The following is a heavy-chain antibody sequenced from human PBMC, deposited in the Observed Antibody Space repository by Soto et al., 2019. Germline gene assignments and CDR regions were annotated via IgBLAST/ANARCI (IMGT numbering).Heavy chain of an antibody. V-gene: IGHV4-34*01. J-gene: IGHJ3*02. CDR1: GGSFSGYY. CDR2: INHSGST. D-gene: IGHD3-10*01. CDR3: ARGGRERTRITMVRGVRDTFDI. Sequence: NPSETLSITCAVYGGSFSGYYWSWIRQPPGKGLEWIGEINHSGSTNYNPSLKSRVTISVDTSKNQFSLKLSSVTAADTAVYYCARGGRERTRITMVRGVRDTFDIWGQGTMVTVSS.